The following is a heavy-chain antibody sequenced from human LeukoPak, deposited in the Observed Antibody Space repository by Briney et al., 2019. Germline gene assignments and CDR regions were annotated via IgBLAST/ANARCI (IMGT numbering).Heavy chain of an antibody. D-gene: IGHD2-15*01. V-gene: IGHV3-30*18. CDR2: ISYDGSNK. CDR3: AKEGSRGLSFDH. CDR1: GFTFSSYG. Sequence: GRSLRPSCAASGFTFSSYGMHWVRQAPGKGLEWVAVISYDGSNKYYADSVKGRFTISRDNSKNTLYLQMNSLRAEDTAVYYCAKEGSRGLSFDHWGQGTLVTVSS. J-gene: IGHJ4*02.